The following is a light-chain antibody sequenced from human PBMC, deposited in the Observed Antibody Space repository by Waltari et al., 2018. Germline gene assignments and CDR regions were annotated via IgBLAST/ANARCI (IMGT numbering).Light chain of an antibody. CDR2: LGS. J-gene: IGKJ1*01. CDR1: QSLLYSNGYNY. Sequence: DIVMTQSPPSLPVTPGEPPSISCRPSQSLLYSNGYNYLDWYLQKPGQSPQLLIYLGSNRASGVPDRFSGSGSGTDFTLKISRVEAEDVGVYYCMQSLQTSWTFGQGTKVEIK. CDR3: MQSLQTSWT. V-gene: IGKV2-28*01.